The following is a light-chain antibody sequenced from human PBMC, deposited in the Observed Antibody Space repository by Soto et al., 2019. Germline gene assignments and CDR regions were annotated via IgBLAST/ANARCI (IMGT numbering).Light chain of an antibody. CDR2: DAS. V-gene: IGKV1-33*01. CDR1: QDISNS. CDR3: QQYDNVL. Sequence: DIQMTQSPSSLSASVGDRVTITCQASQDISNSLNSYQQKPGKAPNVPIYDASSLETGVPSRFSGGGSGTDFTFTISILLPEYFATCYCQQYDNVLFGQGTKLEIK. J-gene: IGKJ2*01.